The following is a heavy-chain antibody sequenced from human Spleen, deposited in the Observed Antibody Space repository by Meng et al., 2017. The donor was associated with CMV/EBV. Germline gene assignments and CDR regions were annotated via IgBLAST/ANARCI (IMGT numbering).Heavy chain of an antibody. Sequence: GESLKISCAASGFHFSTYWMSWVRQAPGKALEWVANINQDGSQRNYVDSVKGRFTISRDNSKNTLYLQMNSLRAEDTAVYYCAKANLPGDRNYYYYGMDVWGQGTTVTVSS. V-gene: IGHV3-7*03. J-gene: IGHJ6*02. D-gene: IGHD2-2*01. CDR3: AKANLPGDRNYYYYGMDV. CDR2: INQDGSQR. CDR1: GFHFSTYW.